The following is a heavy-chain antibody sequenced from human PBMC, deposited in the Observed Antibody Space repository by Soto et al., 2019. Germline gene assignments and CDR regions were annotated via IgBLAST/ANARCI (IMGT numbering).Heavy chain of an antibody. J-gene: IGHJ5*02. D-gene: IGHD2-21*01. V-gene: IGHV3-23*01. CDR3: AKCAVLSARSGGWCNWFGP. CDR1: EFTFRNYA. Sequence: PGGSLRLSCTASEFTFRNYAMTWVRQAPGKWLEWVSAIGASGAGTHYSDSVKGRFTISRDNSKNTVYVQMNSLRAEDTGVYYCAKCAVLSARSGGWCNWFGPWGQGTLVTVSS. CDR2: IGASGAGT.